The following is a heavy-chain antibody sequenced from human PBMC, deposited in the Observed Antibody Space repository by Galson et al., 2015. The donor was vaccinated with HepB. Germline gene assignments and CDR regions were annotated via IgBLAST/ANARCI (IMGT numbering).Heavy chain of an antibody. CDR1: GGSISTYY. J-gene: IGHJ6*02. Sequence: SETLSLTCSVSGGSISTYYWSWIRQPPGKGLEWIGFIYFRGSTKYNPSLKSRVTISTDTSKNQFSLKLSSVTAADTAVYYCARGRNIAARGYYGMDFWGQGTTVTVSS. CDR3: ARGRNIAARGYYGMDF. V-gene: IGHV4-59*08. D-gene: IGHD6-6*01. CDR2: IYFRGST.